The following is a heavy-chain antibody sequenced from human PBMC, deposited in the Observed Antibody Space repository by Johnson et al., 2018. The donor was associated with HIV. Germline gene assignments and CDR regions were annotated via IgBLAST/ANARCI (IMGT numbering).Heavy chain of an antibody. CDR3: ARDLYDFWSASPGSDAFDI. Sequence: QVQLVESGGVVVQPGGSLRLSCAASGFTFSSYAMHWVRQAPGKGLEWVAVISYDGSNKYYADSVKGRFTISRDNSKNTLYLQMNSLRAEDTAGYYCARDLYDFWSASPGSDAFDIWGQGTMVTVSS. D-gene: IGHD3-3*01. CDR2: ISYDGSNK. V-gene: IGHV3-30*04. CDR1: GFTFSSYA. J-gene: IGHJ3*02.